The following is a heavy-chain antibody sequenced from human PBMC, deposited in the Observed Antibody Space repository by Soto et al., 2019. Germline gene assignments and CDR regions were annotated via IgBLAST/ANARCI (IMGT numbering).Heavy chain of an antibody. J-gene: IGHJ4*02. V-gene: IGHV3-21*01. CDR1: GFTFSSYS. CDR3: AREADTAMVPDY. CDR2: ISSSSSYI. Sequence: PGGSLRLSCAASGFTFSSYSMNWVRQAPGKGLEWVSSISSSSSYIYYADSVKGRFTISRDNAKNSLYLQMNSLRAEDTAVYYCAREADTAMVPDYWGQGTLVTVSS. D-gene: IGHD5-18*01.